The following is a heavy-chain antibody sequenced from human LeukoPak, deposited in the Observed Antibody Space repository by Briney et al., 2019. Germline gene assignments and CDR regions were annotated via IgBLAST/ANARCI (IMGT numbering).Heavy chain of an antibody. CDR3: AKVPEGGYDLYYFDY. Sequence: GGPLRLSCAASGFTFSSDAMSSFRQAPGKGMEWVSAISGGSGTTYFADSVRGRFTISRDNSKNTLYLQMNSLRAEDTAVYYCAKVPEGGYDLYYFDYWGQGALVTVSS. CDR1: GFTFSSDA. V-gene: IGHV3-23*01. J-gene: IGHJ4*02. D-gene: IGHD5-12*01. CDR2: ISGGSGTT.